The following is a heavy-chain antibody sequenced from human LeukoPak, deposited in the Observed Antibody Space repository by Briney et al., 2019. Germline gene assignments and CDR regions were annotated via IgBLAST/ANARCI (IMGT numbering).Heavy chain of an antibody. CDR3: ARQNVDSGDAFDI. CDR1: GFTVSSNY. Sequence: GGSLRLSCAASGFTVSSNYMSWVRQAPGEGLEWVSVIYSGGSTYYADSVKGRFTISRDNSKNTLYLQMNSLRAEDTAVYYCARQNVDSGDAFDIWGQGTMVTVSS. CDR2: IYSGGST. D-gene: IGHD5-12*01. J-gene: IGHJ3*02. V-gene: IGHV3-66*04.